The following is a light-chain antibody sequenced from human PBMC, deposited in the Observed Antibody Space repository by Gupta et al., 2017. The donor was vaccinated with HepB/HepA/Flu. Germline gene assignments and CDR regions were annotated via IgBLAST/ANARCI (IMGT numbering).Light chain of an antibody. CDR2: DVS. Sequence: QSALTQPASVSGSPGQSIAISCTGTSSDIGGYSYVSWFQQYAGKAPKVLIYDVSSRPSGVSDRFSGSKSGNTASLTISGLQAEDEADYYCSSFTSRATYVFGTGTKVTVL. CDR1: SSDIGGYSY. J-gene: IGLJ1*01. CDR3: SSFTSRATYV. V-gene: IGLV2-14*03.